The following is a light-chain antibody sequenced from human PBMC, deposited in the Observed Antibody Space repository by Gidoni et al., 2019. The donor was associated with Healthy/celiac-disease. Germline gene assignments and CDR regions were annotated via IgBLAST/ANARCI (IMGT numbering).Light chain of an antibody. CDR3: CSYRV. CDR2: DVS. J-gene: IGLJ2*01. CDR1: SSDVGGYHY. V-gene: IGLV2-11*01. Sequence: QSALTQPRSVSGSPGQSVTISCTGTSSDVGGYHYVYWYQQHPGKAPKLMIYDVSKRPSGVPDRFSGSKSGNTASLTISGLQAEDEAEYYFCSYRVFGGGTKLTVL.